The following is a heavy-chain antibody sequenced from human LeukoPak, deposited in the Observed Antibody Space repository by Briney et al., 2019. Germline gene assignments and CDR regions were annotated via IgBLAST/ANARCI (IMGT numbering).Heavy chain of an antibody. CDR3: AIIVGATDFDY. D-gene: IGHD1-26*01. CDR2: ISSSSSYI. Sequence: GGSLRLSCAASGFTFSSYSMKWVRQAPGKGLEWVSSISSSSSYIYYADSVKGRFTISRDNAKNSLYLQMNSLRAEDTAVCYCAIIVGATDFDYWGQGTLVTVSS. J-gene: IGHJ4*02. V-gene: IGHV3-21*01. CDR1: GFTFSSYS.